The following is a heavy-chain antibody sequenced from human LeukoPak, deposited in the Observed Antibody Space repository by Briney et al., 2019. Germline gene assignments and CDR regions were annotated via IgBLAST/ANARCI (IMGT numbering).Heavy chain of an antibody. V-gene: IGHV3-66*01. J-gene: IGHJ4*02. CDR3: AKGGSGSSKFDY. CDR2: IYSGGST. D-gene: IGHD3-10*01. CDR1: EFSVGSNY. Sequence: PGGSLRLSCAASEFSVGSNYMTWVRQAPGKGLEWVSLIYSGGSTYYADSVKGRFTISRDNSKNTLYLQMNSLRAEDTAVYYCAKGGSGSSKFDYWGQGTLVTVSS.